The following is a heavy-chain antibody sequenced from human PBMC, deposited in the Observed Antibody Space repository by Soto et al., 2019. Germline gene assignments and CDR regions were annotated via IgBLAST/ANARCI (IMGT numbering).Heavy chain of an antibody. J-gene: IGHJ4*02. CDR1: GFTFRDYG. D-gene: IGHD3-10*01. CDR3: TKDSGWTSAD. V-gene: IGHV3-23*01. Sequence: EVQLLESGGGLVQPGGSRRLSCAASGFTFRDYGMSWVRQAPGKGLEWVSGISGGATSYADSVKGRFVISRDDSKNTLYLEMDSLRVEDTAVYYCTKDSGWTSADWGQGTLVTVSS. CDR2: ISGGAT.